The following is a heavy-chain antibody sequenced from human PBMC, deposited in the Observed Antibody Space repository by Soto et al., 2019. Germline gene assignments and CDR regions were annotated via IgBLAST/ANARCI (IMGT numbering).Heavy chain of an antibody. CDR2: TNWNSVTT. CDR3: ARHGGTPDLYFDY. Sequence: GGSLRLSCAASGFTFENYDMSWVRQAPGKGLEWVSTTNWNSVTTNYADSMKDRFTISRDNAKNSLYLQMSSLRAEDTALYYCARHGGTPDLYFDYWGQGTPVTVSS. D-gene: IGHD3-16*01. CDR1: GFTFENYD. V-gene: IGHV3-20*04. J-gene: IGHJ4*02.